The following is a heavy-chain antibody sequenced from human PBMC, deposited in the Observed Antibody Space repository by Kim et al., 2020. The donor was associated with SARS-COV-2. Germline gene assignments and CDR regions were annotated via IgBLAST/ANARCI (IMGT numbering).Heavy chain of an antibody. CDR2: IYSSGSV. CDR3: ARDLYSSNTFDV. J-gene: IGHJ3*01. CDR1: GITVSGNH. V-gene: IGHV3-53*01. Sequence: GSLRLSCTVSGITVSGNHMTWVRQVPGKGLEWVSVIYSSGSVNYGVSAKGRFTISRDNSKNTLYLQMNSLSAEDTAVYYCARDLYSSNTFDVWGQGTMVTVSS. D-gene: IGHD2-21*01.